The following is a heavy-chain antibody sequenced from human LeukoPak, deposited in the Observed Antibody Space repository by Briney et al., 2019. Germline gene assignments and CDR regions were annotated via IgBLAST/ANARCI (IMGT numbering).Heavy chain of an antibody. Sequence: GGSLRLSCAASGFTFSSYSMNWVRQAPGKGLEWVSSISSSSSYIYYADSVKGRFTISRDNAKNSLYLQMNSLRAEDTAVYYCARDESLLWFGELLYVWGQGTLVTVSS. J-gene: IGHJ4*02. CDR2: ISSSSSYI. CDR3: ARDESLLWFGELLYV. V-gene: IGHV3-21*01. CDR1: GFTFSSYS. D-gene: IGHD3-10*01.